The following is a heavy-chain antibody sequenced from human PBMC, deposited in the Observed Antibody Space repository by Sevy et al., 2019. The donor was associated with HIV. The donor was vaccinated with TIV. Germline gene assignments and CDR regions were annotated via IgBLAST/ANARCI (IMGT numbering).Heavy chain of an antibody. CDR2: ISDSGGRT. CDR1: GFTFSSYA. V-gene: IGHV3-23*01. J-gene: IGHJ4*02. D-gene: IGHD1-26*01. Sequence: GGCLRLSCAASGFTFSSYAMSWVRQAPGKGLEWVSAISDSGGRTYYADSVKGRFTISRDNYKNTLYLQMNTLRVEDTAVYYCAKERSESYSGHWGQGTLVTVSS. CDR3: AKERSESYSGH.